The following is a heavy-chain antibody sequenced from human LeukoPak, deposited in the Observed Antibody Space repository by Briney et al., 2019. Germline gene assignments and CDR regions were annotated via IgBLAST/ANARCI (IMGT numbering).Heavy chain of an antibody. CDR3: ARITWFPGTSYYYMDV. J-gene: IGHJ6*03. V-gene: IGHV4-59*01. CDR1: GGSISRYY. Sequence: SETLSLTCTVSGGSISRYYWSWIRQPPGKGLEWFGYISDSGTTNYNPSLKSRVTISVDTSKKEFTLKLSSVTAADTAVYYCARITWFPGTSYYYMDVWGKGTTVTVSS. D-gene: IGHD1-1*01. CDR2: ISDSGTT.